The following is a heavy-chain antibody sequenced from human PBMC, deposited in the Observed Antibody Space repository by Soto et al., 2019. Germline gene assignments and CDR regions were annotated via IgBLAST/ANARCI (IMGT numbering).Heavy chain of an antibody. V-gene: IGHV1-69*06. D-gene: IGHD6-13*01. CDR1: GGTFSSYA. Sequence: SVKVSCKASGGTFSSYAISWVRQAPGQGLEWMGGIIPIFGTANYAQKFQGRVTITADKSTSTAYMELSSLRSEDTAVYYCARDPIAAAGSYYYYGMDVWGQGTTVTVSS. CDR2: IIPIFGTA. CDR3: ARDPIAAAGSYYYYGMDV. J-gene: IGHJ6*02.